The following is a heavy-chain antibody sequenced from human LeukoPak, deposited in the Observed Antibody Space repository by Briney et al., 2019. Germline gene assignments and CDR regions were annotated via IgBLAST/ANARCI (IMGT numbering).Heavy chain of an antibody. J-gene: IGHJ4*02. D-gene: IGHD6-13*01. CDR1: SGSISSYY. V-gene: IGHV4-4*07. CDR2: IYTSGST. CDR3: ARGYGSAWYYLDY. Sequence: PSETLSLTCTVSSGSISSYYWSWIRQPAGKGLEWIGRIYTSGSTNYNPSLKSRVTMSIDTSKSQFSLKLTFVTAADTAVYYCARGYGSAWYYLDYWGQGTLVTVSS.